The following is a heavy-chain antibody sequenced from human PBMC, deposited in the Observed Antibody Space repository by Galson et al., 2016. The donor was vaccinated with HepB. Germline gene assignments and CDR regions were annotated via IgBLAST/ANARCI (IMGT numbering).Heavy chain of an antibody. J-gene: IGHJ1*01. CDR2: ISGSGGTT. V-gene: IGHV3-23*01. Sequence: SLRLSCAASGFTFSSYAMSWVRQAPGKGLEWVSGISGSGGTTYYADSVKGRFTISRDNSKNTLYLQMNSLRAEDTAVYYCAKDLDQWLIRVGYFQHWGQGTLVTVSS. CDR3: AKDLDQWLIRVGYFQH. CDR1: GFTFSSYA. D-gene: IGHD6-19*01.